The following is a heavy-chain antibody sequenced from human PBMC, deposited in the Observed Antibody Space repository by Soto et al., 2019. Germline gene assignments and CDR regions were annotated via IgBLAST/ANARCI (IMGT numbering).Heavy chain of an antibody. V-gene: IGHV4-59*08. CDR1: GASISGYH. Sequence: SETLSLTCTVSGASISGYHWGWIRQPPGKGLEWIGYMSYTGSTNYSPSLKSRDTMSVDTSKNQFSLKLNSVTAADTAMYYCARHNYGSGSTYFDYWGQGTLVTVSS. D-gene: IGHD3-10*01. J-gene: IGHJ4*02. CDR2: MSYTGST. CDR3: ARHNYGSGSTYFDY.